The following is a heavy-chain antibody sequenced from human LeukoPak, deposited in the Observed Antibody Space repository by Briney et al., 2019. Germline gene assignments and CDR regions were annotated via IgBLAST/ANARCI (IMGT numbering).Heavy chain of an antibody. CDR1: GGSISSYY. CDR3: ARGYMKSSGYYRYPYYYYYMDV. V-gene: IGHV4-4*07. CDR2: IYTSGST. J-gene: IGHJ6*03. D-gene: IGHD3-22*01. Sequence: SETLSLTCTVSGGSISSYYWSWIRQPAGKGLEWIGRIYTSGSTNYNPSLKSRVTMSVDTSKNQFSLKLSSVNAADTAVYYCARGYMKSSGYYRYPYYYYYMDVWGKGTTVTVSS.